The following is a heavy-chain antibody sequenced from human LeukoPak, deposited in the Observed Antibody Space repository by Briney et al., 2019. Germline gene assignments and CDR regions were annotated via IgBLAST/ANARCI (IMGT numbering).Heavy chain of an antibody. V-gene: IGHV3-21*01. CDR1: GFTFSSYS. D-gene: IGHD5-12*01. CDR3: ARAPGTPLRSPFGMDV. CDR2: ISSSSSYI. Sequence: GGSLRLSCAASGFTFSSYSMNWVRQAPGKGLEWVSSISSSSSYIYYADSVKGRFTISRDNAKNSMYLQMNSLRAGDTAVYYCARAPGTPLRSPFGMDVWGQGTTVTVSS. J-gene: IGHJ6*02.